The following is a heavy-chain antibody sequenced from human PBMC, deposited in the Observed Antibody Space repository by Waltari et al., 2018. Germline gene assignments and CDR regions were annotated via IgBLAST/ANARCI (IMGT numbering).Heavy chain of an antibody. D-gene: IGHD6-13*01. CDR1: GGSISSSNW. J-gene: IGHJ4*02. V-gene: IGHV4-4*02. Sequence: QVQLQESGPGLVKPSGTLSLTCAVSGGSISSSNWWSWVRQPPGKGLEWIGEIYHSGSTNYNPSLKSRVTISVDKSKNQFSLKLSSVTAADTAVYYCAREGQQLVSVGAKALNVPQRSDYWGQGTLVTVSS. CDR2: IYHSGST. CDR3: AREGQQLVSVGAKALNVPQRSDY.